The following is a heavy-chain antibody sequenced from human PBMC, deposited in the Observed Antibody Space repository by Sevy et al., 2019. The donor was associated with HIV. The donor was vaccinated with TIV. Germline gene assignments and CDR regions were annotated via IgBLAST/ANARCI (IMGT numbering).Heavy chain of an antibody. J-gene: IGHJ4*02. CDR1: GGTFRDSC. V-gene: IGHV1-18*01. CDR3: ASGGTRGYGSVSSDY. Sequence: ASVKVSCKASGGTFRDSCVTWVRQAPGQGFEWMGWINTVSGDTNYAQNFQGRVTMTVDTSTTTAFMELRSVISDDTAVYYCASGGTRGYGSVSSDYWGQGTLVTVSS. D-gene: IGHD3-22*01. CDR2: INTVSGDT.